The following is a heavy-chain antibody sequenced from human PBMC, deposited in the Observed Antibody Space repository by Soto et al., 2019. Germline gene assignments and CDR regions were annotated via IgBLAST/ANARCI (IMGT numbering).Heavy chain of an antibody. J-gene: IGHJ4*02. CDR2: IYSGGST. CDR3: ARDGDWNALEYYFDY. V-gene: IGHV3-66*01. CDR1: GFTVSSNY. Sequence: EVQLVESGGGLVQPGGSLRLSCAASGFTVSSNYMSWVRQAPGKGLEWVSVIYSGGSTYYADSVKGRFTISRDNSKNTLYLQMNSLRAEDTAVYYCARDGDWNALEYYFDYWGQGTLVTVYS. D-gene: IGHD1-1*01.